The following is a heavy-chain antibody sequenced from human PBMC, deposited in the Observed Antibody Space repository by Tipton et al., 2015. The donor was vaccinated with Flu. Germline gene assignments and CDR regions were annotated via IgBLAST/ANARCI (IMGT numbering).Heavy chain of an antibody. CDR3: ARAESSLWAGHYYGLDV. CDR1: GDSIGYPYY. V-gene: IGHV4-38-2*01. D-gene: IGHD6-19*01. Sequence: TLSLTCSVSGDSIGYPYYWGWIRQPPGKGLEWIGNIHRSGNAYYNPSLKSRVTMSVDSSKNQFSLRLTSVTAADTALYFCARAESSLWAGHYYGLDVWGQGTTVTVSS. CDR2: IHRSGNA. J-gene: IGHJ6*02.